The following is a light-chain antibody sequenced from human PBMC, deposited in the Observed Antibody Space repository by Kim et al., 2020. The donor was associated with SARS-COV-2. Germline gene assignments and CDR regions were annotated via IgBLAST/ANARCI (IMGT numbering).Light chain of an antibody. CDR3: QHYDNLPPT. J-gene: IGKJ4*01. V-gene: IGKV1-33*01. CDR1: QDIGYY. CDR2: DAS. Sequence: DIQMTQSPSSLSTSVGDRVTITCQASQDIGYYLSWYQQKPGKAPKLLIHDASSLETGVPSRFSGRGSGTDFTFTISSLQPEDIATYYCQHYDNLPPTFGGGTKVDIK.